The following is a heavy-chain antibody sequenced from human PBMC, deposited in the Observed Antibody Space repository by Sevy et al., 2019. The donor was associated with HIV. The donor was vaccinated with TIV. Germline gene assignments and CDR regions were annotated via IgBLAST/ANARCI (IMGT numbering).Heavy chain of an antibody. J-gene: IGHJ4*02. D-gene: IGHD5-12*01. CDR2: IYYSGST. CDR3: ARDEIVVTVFDY. CDR1: GGSISSGDYY. V-gene: IGHV4-30-4*01. Sequence: SETLSLTCTVSGGSISSGDYYWSWIRQPPGKGLEWIGYIYYSGSTYYNPSLKSRVTISVDMSKNQFSLKLSSVTAADTAVYYCARDEIVVTVFDYWGQGTLVTVSS.